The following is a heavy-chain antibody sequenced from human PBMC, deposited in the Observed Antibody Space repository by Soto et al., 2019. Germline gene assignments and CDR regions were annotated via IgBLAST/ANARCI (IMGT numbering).Heavy chain of an antibody. CDR3: ARDRYSGYDSGGLDY. CDR1: GYTFTGYY. V-gene: IGHV1-2*02. CDR2: INPNSGGT. J-gene: IGHJ4*02. Sequence: GASVKVSCKASGYTFTGYYMHWVRQAPGQGLEWMGWINPNSGGTNYAQKFQGRVTMTRDTSISTAYMELSRLRSDDTAVYYCARDRYSGYDSGGLDYWGQGTLVTVSS. D-gene: IGHD5-12*01.